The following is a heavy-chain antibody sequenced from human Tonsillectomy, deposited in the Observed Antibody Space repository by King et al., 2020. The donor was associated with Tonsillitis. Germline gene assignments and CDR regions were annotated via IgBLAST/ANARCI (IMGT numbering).Heavy chain of an antibody. J-gene: IGHJ6*02. CDR1: GFTVSSNH. CDR2: LYSGGNT. D-gene: IGHD6-13*01. V-gene: IGHV3-53*01. CDR3: ARDRIAPAGPSYYYYGMDV. Sequence: VHLVESGGGLIQPGGSLRLSCAASGFTVSSNHMNWVRQAPGKGLEWVSVLYSGGNTYYTDSVKGRFTISRDNSKNTLYLQMNSLRAEDTAVYYCARDRIAPAGPSYYYYGMDVWGQGTTVTVSS.